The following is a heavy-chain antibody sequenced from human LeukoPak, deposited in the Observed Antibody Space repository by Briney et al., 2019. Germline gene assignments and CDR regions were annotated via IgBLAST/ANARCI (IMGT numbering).Heavy chain of an antibody. CDR2: IYYSGST. Sequence: PSETLSLTCAVYGGSFSGYYWSWIRQPPGKGLEWIGSIYYSGSTYYNPSLKSRVTISVDTSKNQFSLKLSSVTAADTAVYYCARLLGYCSSTSCSILYYFDYWGQGTLVTVSS. J-gene: IGHJ4*02. D-gene: IGHD2-2*01. CDR1: GGSFSGYY. V-gene: IGHV4-34*01. CDR3: ARLLGYCSSTSCSILYYFDY.